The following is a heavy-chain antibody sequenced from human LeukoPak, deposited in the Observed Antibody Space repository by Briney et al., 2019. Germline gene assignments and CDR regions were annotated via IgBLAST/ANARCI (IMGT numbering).Heavy chain of an antibody. CDR1: GGSFSGYY. CDR3: ARAMIVVVITRGTTGYGMDV. CDR2: INHSGST. J-gene: IGHJ6*02. D-gene: IGHD3-22*01. V-gene: IGHV4-34*01. Sequence: KPSETLSLTCAVYGGSFSGYYWSWIRQPPGKGLEWIGEINHSGSTNYNPSLKSRVTISVDTSKNQFSLKLSSVTAADTAVYYCARAMIVVVITRGTTGYGMDVWGQGTTVTVSS.